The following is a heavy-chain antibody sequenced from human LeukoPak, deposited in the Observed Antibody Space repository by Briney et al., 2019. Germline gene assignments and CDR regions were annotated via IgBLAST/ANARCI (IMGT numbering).Heavy chain of an antibody. Sequence: GGSLRLSCAASEFTFSSYGMHWVRQAPGKGLEWVAVISYDGSNKYYADSVKGRFTISRDNSKNTLYLQMNSLRAEDTAVYYCAKDSSGYSPYWGQGTLVTVSS. D-gene: IGHD3-22*01. J-gene: IGHJ4*02. CDR1: EFTFSSYG. V-gene: IGHV3-30*18. CDR2: ISYDGSNK. CDR3: AKDSSGYSPY.